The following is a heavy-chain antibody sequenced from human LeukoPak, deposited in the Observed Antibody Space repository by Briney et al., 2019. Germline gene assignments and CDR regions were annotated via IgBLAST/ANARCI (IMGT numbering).Heavy chain of an antibody. CDR3: ARVPVSGYSSSWYGFGFNWFDP. V-gene: IGHV1-18*01. CDR2: ISAYNGNT. Sequence: ASVKVSCKASGYTFTSYDISWVRQAPGQGLEWMGWISAYNGNTNYAQKLQGRVTMTTDTSTSTAYMELRSLRSDDTAVYYCARVPVSGYSSSWYGFGFNWFDPWGQGTLVTVSS. D-gene: IGHD6-13*01. J-gene: IGHJ5*02. CDR1: GYTFTSYD.